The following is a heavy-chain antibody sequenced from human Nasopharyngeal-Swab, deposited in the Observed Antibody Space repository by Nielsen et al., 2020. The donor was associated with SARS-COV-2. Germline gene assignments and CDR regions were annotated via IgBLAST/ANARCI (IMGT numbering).Heavy chain of an antibody. CDR1: GFTFSSYG. CDR2: IWYDGSNK. Sequence: LSLTCAASGFTFSSYGMHWVRQAPGKGLEWVAVIWYDGSNKYYADSVKGRFTISRDNSKNTLYLQMNSLRAEDTAVYYCARDVGPTYYFDYWGQGTLVTVSS. J-gene: IGHJ4*02. CDR3: ARDVGPTYYFDY. V-gene: IGHV3-33*01. D-gene: IGHD1-26*01.